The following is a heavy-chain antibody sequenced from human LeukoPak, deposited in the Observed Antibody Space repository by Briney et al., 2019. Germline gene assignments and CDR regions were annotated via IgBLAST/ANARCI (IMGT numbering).Heavy chain of an antibody. Sequence: QPGRSLRLSCAASGFTFSSYGMDWVRQAPGKGLEWVAGIWYDGSNKYYADSVKGRFTISRDNSKNTLYLQMNSLRAEDTAVYYCARDGYCSSTSCYGRNLWGQGTLVTVSS. CDR2: IWYDGSNK. D-gene: IGHD2-2*01. J-gene: IGHJ5*02. CDR1: GFTFSSYG. V-gene: IGHV3-33*01. CDR3: ARDGYCSSTSCYGRNL.